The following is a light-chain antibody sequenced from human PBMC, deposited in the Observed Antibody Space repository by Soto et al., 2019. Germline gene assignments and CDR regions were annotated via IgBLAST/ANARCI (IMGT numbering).Light chain of an antibody. CDR2: GNS. CDR1: SSNIGAGYD. Sequence: QSVLTQPPSVSGAPGQRVTISRTGSSSNIGAGYDVHWYQQLPGTAPKLLIYGNSNRPSGVPDRFSGSKSGTSASLAITGLQAEDEADYYCQSYDSSLSGYVFGTGTKVT. J-gene: IGLJ1*01. V-gene: IGLV1-40*01. CDR3: QSYDSSLSGYV.